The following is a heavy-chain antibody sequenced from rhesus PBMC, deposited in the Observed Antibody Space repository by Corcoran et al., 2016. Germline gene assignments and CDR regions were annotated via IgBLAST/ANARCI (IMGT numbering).Heavy chain of an antibody. V-gene: IGHV4-147*01. CDR2: FYGSRGRT. CDR1: GDSINSTY. J-gene: IGHJ4*01. D-gene: IGHD3-28*01. Sequence: QVQLQESGPGLVQPSETLSLTCAVSGDSINSTYWSWIRQPPGKGLEWIGRFYGSRGRTSYKPTLTSRGTISTDTSKKQFSLKLNSVTAADTAGYYGARDRLHIGRGVDYWGQGVLVTVSS. CDR3: ARDRLHIGRGVDY.